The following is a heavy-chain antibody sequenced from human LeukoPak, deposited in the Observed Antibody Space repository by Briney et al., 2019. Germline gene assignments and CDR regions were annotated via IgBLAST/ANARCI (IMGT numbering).Heavy chain of an antibody. V-gene: IGHV3-74*01. D-gene: IGHD3-10*01. CDR1: GFTFSSSW. CDR2: INTDGSST. CDR3: ASTYYCSGSWVAYYFDY. J-gene: IGHJ4*02. Sequence: GGSLRLSCAASGFTFSSSWMHWVRQVPGKGLVWVSRINTDGSSTSYAESVKGRFTISRDNAKNTLYLQMNSLRADDTAVYYCASTYYCSGSWVAYYFDYWGQGTLVTVSS.